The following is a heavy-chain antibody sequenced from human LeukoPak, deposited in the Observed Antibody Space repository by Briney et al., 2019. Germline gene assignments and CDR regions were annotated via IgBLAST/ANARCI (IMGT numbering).Heavy chain of an antibody. D-gene: IGHD5-18*01. CDR2: IYYSGST. CDR1: GGSISSSNYY. Sequence: SETLSLTCTVSGGSISSSNYYWGWIRQPPGKGLEWIGSIYYSGSTYYNPSLKSRVTISVDTSKNQFSLKLSSVTAADTAVYYCARGYNYGYRYYYFDYWGQGPLVTVSS. CDR3: ARGYNYGYRYYYFDY. V-gene: IGHV4-39*01. J-gene: IGHJ4*02.